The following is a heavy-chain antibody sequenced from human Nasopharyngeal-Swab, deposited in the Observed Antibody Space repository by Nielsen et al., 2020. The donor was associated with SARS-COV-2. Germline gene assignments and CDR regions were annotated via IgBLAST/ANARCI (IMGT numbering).Heavy chain of an antibody. Sequence: SETLSLTCTVSGGSISSYYWSWIRQPPGKGLERIGYIYYSGSTNYNPSLKSRVTISVDTSKNQFSLKLSSVTAADTAVYYCARVGVLRYFDNWFDPWGQGTLVTVSS. V-gene: IGHV4-59*01. D-gene: IGHD3-9*01. CDR3: ARVGVLRYFDNWFDP. CDR2: IYYSGST. J-gene: IGHJ5*02. CDR1: GGSISSYY.